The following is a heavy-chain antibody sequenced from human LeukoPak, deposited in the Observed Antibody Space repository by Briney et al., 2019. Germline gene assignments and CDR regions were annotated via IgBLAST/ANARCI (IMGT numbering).Heavy chain of an antibody. V-gene: IGHV4-4*07. D-gene: IGHD3-10*01. CDR1: GGSISSYY. Sequence: SETLSLTCTVSGGSISSYYWSWIRQPAGKGLEWIGRIYTSGSTNYNPSLKSRVTMSVDTSKNQFSLKLSSVTAADTAVYYCARDRLRTYYYGSGSRGAFDIWGQGTMVTVSS. J-gene: IGHJ3*02. CDR3: ARDRLRTYYYGSGSRGAFDI. CDR2: IYTSGST.